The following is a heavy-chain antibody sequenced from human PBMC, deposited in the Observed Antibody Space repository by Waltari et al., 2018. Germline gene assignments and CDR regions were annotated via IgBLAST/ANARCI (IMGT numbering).Heavy chain of an antibody. CDR3: AREERITIFTTRGALDI. CDR2: LHHSGST. V-gene: IGHV4-38-2*02. Sequence: QVQLQESGPGLVKPSETLSLPCAVSGYSISSGYYWGWIRQPPGKGLEWVGSLHHSGSTYYNPSFKGGFTISLDTSKNQFPLKLGFVTAADTAGYYCAREERITIFTTRGALDIWGKGTMVTVSS. CDR1: GYSISSGYY. D-gene: IGHD3-3*01. J-gene: IGHJ3*02.